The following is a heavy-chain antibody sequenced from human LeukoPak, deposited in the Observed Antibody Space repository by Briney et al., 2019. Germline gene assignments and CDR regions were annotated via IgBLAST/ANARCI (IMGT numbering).Heavy chain of an antibody. CDR1: GGSISSYY. D-gene: IGHD4-23*01. J-gene: IGHJ5*02. V-gene: IGHV4-59*01. CDR3: ARDHGTVDWFDP. CDR2: IYYSGST. Sequence: SETLSLTCTVSGGSISSYYWSWIRQPPGKGLEWIGYIYYSGSTNYNPSLKSRVTISVDTSKNQFSLKLSSVTAADTAVYYCARDHGTVDWFDPWGQGTLVTVSS.